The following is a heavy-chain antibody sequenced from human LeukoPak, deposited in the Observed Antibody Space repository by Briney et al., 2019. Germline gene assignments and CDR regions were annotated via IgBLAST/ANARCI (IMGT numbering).Heavy chain of an antibody. CDR2: INHSGST. J-gene: IGHJ4*02. CDR3: AGSSHSRQNEFDY. CDR1: GGSFSGYY. V-gene: IGHV4-34*01. Sequence: SETLSLTCAVYGGSFSGYYWSWIRQPPGKGLEWIGEINHSGSTNYNPSLKSRVTIPVDTSKNQFSLKLSSVTAADTAVYYCAGSSHSRQNEFDYWGQGTLVTVSS. D-gene: IGHD3-10*01.